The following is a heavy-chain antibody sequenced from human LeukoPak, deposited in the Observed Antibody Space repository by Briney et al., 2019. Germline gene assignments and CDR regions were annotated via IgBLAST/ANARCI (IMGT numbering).Heavy chain of an antibody. J-gene: IGHJ6*03. CDR3: AKDMRYYDSSGYFYYMDV. D-gene: IGHD3-22*01. V-gene: IGHV3-9*01. Sequence: GRSLRLSRAASGFTFDDYAMHWVRQAPGKGLEWVSGISWNSGSIGYADSVKGRFTISRDNAKNSLYLQMNSLRAEDTALYYCAKDMRYYDSSGYFYYMDVWGKGTTVTVSS. CDR2: ISWNSGSI. CDR1: GFTFDDYA.